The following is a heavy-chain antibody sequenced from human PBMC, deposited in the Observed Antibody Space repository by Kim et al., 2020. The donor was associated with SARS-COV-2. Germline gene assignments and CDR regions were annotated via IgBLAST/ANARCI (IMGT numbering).Heavy chain of an antibody. J-gene: IGHJ4*02. D-gene: IGHD1-7*01. CDR3: ARGLYNWNSDPQGSDYFDY. Sequence: GGSLRLSCAASGFTFSDYYMSWIRQAPGKGLEWVSYISSSSSYTNYADSVKGRFTISRDNAKNSLYLQMNSLRAEDTAVYYCARGLYNWNSDPQGSDYFDYWGQGTLVTVSS. CDR1: GFTFSDYY. V-gene: IGHV3-11*05. CDR2: ISSSSSYT.